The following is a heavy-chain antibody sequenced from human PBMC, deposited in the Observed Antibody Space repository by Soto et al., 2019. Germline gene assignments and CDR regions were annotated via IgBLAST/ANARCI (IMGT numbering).Heavy chain of an antibody. V-gene: IGHV3-30*02. Sequence: PGGSMRLSCAASGFPFPNYGMHWDRQAPGKGLEWVAFIWYDGSNTYYGDSVKGRFTISRDNSKNTVFLQMNSLRPEDTAVYYCVKGEYYYDGSAYSPFDYWGQGRMVTVSS. J-gene: IGHJ4*02. CDR3: VKGEYYYDGSAYSPFDY. CDR2: IWYDGSNT. CDR1: GFPFPNYG. D-gene: IGHD3-22*01.